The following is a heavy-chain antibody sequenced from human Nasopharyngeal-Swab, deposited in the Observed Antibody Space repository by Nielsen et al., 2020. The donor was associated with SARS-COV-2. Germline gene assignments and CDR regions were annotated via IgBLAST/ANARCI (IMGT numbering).Heavy chain of an antibody. D-gene: IGHD3-9*01. CDR2: IYYSGST. Sequence: SCTVSGGSISSSSYYWGWIRQPPGKGLEWIGSIYYSGSTYYNPSLKSRVTISVDTSKNQFSLKLSSVTAADTAVYYCARGGGSGAWGYFDSPENYYYYMDVWGKGTTVTVSS. V-gene: IGHV4-39*07. CDR3: ARGGGSGAWGYFDSPENYYYYMDV. CDR1: GGSISSSSYY. J-gene: IGHJ6*03.